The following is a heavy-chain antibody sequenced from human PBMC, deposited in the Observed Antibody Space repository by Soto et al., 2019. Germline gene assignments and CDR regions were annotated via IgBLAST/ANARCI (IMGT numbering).Heavy chain of an antibody. Sequence: QLVQSGAEVKKPGASVKVSCKTSGPTFIAYYIHWVRQAPGQGLEWMGWIDPKSGGTTYEQKFLGRVTMTRDTAINTVYMELNTLTSDDTALYYCARISGDVPEWGQGTLITVSS. J-gene: IGHJ4*02. CDR3: ARISGDVPE. CDR1: GPTFIAYY. CDR2: IDPKSGGT. V-gene: IGHV1-2*02. D-gene: IGHD3-10*01.